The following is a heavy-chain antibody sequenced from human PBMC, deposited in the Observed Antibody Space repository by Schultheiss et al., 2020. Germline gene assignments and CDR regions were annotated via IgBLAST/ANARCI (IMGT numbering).Heavy chain of an antibody. J-gene: IGHJ5*02. D-gene: IGHD2-2*03. CDR3: ARDSAGMDIWFDP. Sequence: ASVKVSCKASGYTFTGYYMHWVRQAPGQGLEWMGWINPNSGDTNYAQKFQGWVTMTRDTSISTAYMELSRLRSDDTAVYYCARDSAGMDIWFDPWGQGTLVTVSS. V-gene: IGHV1-2*04. CDR2: INPNSGDT. CDR1: GYTFTGYY.